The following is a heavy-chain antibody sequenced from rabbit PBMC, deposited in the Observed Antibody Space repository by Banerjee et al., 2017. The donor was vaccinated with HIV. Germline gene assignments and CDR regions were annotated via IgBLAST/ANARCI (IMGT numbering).Heavy chain of an antibody. CDR3: ARDLTGVIGWNFGW. CDR2: IYAGSSDYI. J-gene: IGHJ4*01. CDR1: GFDFNSGYD. Sequence: QSLEESGGGLVKPGASLTLTCKASGFDFNSGYDMCWVRQAPGKGLEWIACIYAGSSDYIYSATWAKGRFTISKTSSTTLTLQVTSLTAADTATYFCARDLTGVIGWNFGWWGPGTLVTVS. V-gene: IGHV1S40*01. D-gene: IGHD1-1*01.